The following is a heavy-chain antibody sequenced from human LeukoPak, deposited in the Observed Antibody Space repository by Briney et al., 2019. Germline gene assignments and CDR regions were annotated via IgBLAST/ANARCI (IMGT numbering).Heavy chain of an antibody. CDR3: ARGYYDFWSGYYKGVFDY. CDR2: INHSGST. D-gene: IGHD3-3*01. CDR1: GGSFSGYY. Sequence: SETLSLTCAVYGGSFSGYYWSWIRQPPGKGLDWFGEINHSGSTNYNPSLKSRVTISVDTSKNQFSLKLSSVTAADTAVYYCARGYYDFWSGYYKGVFDYWGQGTLVTVSS. V-gene: IGHV4-34*01. J-gene: IGHJ4*02.